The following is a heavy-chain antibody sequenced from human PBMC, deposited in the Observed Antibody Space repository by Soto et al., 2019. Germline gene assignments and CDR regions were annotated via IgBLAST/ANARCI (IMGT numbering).Heavy chain of an antibody. V-gene: IGHV3-23*01. CDR3: AKAIVVSRVEFDP. CDR1: GFTFSSYA. D-gene: IGHD3-22*01. Sequence: EVQLLESGGGLVQPGGSLRLSCAASGFTFSSYAMSWVRQAPGKGLEWVSAISGSGGSTYYADSVKGRFTISRDNSKNTLYLRMNSRRAEDTAVYYCAKAIVVSRVEFDPWGQGTLVTVSS. J-gene: IGHJ5*02. CDR2: ISGSGGST.